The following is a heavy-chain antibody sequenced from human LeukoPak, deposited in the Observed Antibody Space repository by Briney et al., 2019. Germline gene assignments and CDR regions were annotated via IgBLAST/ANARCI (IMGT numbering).Heavy chain of an antibody. CDR1: GVSVSSYY. J-gene: IGHJ4*02. CDR2: IHVSGST. V-gene: IGHV4-4*07. CDR3: ARGVLFFGEPAHPFDY. D-gene: IGHD3-10*01. Sequence: SETLSLTCTVSGVSVSSYYWRWIRQPAGKGLEWIGRIHVSGSTKYNPSLKSGVTMSLGKSTNQSSLMLITMMTADNAVDYFARGVLFFGEPAHPFDYWGQGTLVTVSS.